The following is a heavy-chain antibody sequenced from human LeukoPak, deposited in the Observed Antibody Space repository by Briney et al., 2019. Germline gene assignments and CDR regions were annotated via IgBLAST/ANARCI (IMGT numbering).Heavy chain of an antibody. Sequence: SETLSLTCTVSGGSISSYYWSWIRQPPGKGLEWIGYIYYSGSTNYNPSLKSRVTISVDTSKTQFSLKLSSVTAADTAVYYCARENRYCSSTSCSYYYYMDVWGKGTTVTVSS. CDR3: ARENRYCSSTSCSYYYYMDV. V-gene: IGHV4-59*01. CDR1: GGSISSYY. CDR2: IYYSGST. D-gene: IGHD2-2*01. J-gene: IGHJ6*03.